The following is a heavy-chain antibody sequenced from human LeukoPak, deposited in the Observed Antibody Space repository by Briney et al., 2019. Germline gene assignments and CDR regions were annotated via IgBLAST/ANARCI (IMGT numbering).Heavy chain of an antibody. V-gene: IGHV1-18*01. CDR1: GYTFTSYG. D-gene: IGHD3-22*01. CDR2: ISAYNGNT. J-gene: IGHJ3*02. Sequence: ASVKVSCKASGYTFTSYGISWVRQAPGQGLEWMGWISAYNGNTNYAQKLQGRATMTTDTSTSTAYMELRSLRSDDTAVYYCARMGNYYDSSGSYDAFDIWGQGTMVTVSS. CDR3: ARMGNYYDSSGSYDAFDI.